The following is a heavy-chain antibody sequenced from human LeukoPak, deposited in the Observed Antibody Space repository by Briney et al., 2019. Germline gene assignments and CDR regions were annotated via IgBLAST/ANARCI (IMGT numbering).Heavy chain of an antibody. V-gene: IGHV3-33*01. CDR3: AGEHRVNRYGHGLVY. CDR1: GFTFSAYV. Sequence: GGSLRLSCAASGFTFSAYVIHWVRQAPGKGLEWVSAICSSGTNKYYADSVKGRFTISRDNSKNTLYLQMNSRRAEDTAVYYCAGEHRVNRYGHGLVYWGQRALFTVSS. J-gene: IGHJ4*02. CDR2: ICSSGTNK. D-gene: IGHD5-18*01.